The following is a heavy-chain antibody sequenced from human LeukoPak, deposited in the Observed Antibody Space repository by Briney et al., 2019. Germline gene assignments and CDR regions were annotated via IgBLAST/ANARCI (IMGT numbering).Heavy chain of an antibody. Sequence: SETLSLTCTVSGGSISSYYWSWIRQPPGKGLEWIGYIYTSGSTNYNPSLKSRVTISVDTSKNQFSLKLSSVTAADTAVYYCARHSSTGYPPPEWFDPWGQGTLVTVSS. V-gene: IGHV4-4*09. CDR3: ARHSSTGYPPPEWFDP. D-gene: IGHD3-9*01. J-gene: IGHJ5*02. CDR1: GGSISSYY. CDR2: IYTSGST.